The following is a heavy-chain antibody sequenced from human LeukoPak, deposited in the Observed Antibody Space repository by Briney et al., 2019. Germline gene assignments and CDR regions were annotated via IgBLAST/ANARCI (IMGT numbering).Heavy chain of an antibody. J-gene: IGHJ4*02. CDR1: GFTFTSYA. D-gene: IGHD6-19*01. CDR3: AKGRDTSGRQNFDF. Sequence: GGSLRLSCEASGFTFTSYAMHWVRQAPGKGLEWVSSVSASGSATFYTDSMNGRFTISRDNAKNTFFLQMKNLRPGDTALYYCAKGRDTSGRQNFDFWGQGTLVTLSP. CDR2: VSASGSAT. V-gene: IGHV3-23*01.